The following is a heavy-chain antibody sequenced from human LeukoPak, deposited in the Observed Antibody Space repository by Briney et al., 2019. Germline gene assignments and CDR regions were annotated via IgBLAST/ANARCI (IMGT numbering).Heavy chain of an antibody. D-gene: IGHD3-3*01. J-gene: IGHJ4*02. V-gene: IGHV4-59*01. CDR1: GGSISSYY. CDR2: IYYSGST. Sequence: PSETLSLTCTVSGGSISSYYWSWIRQPPGKGLEWIGYIYYSGSTNYNPSLKSRVTISVDTSKNRFSLKLSSVTAADTAVYYCARTYYDFWSGYSSFDYWGQGTLVTVSS. CDR3: ARTYYDFWSGYSSFDY.